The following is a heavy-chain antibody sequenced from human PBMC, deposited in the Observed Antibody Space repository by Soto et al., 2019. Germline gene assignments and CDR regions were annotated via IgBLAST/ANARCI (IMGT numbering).Heavy chain of an antibody. D-gene: IGHD6-19*01. CDR3: AVRGSDTSKGLLG. CDR1: GYSFLYYA. J-gene: IGHJ4*02. CDR2: ISPYNANT. V-gene: IGHV1-18*01. Sequence: QVQLVQSGGEVREPGASVKVSCKASGYSFLYYAISWVRQAPGQGLEWLGWISPYNANTKYGERVQGRVTITTDTATSTAYLKLRSLTSDDTEVYYCAVRGSDTSKGLLGWGQGTLVTVSS.